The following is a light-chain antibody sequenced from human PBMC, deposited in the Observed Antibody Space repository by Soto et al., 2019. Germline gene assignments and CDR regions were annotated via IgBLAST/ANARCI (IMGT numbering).Light chain of an antibody. CDR1: QSISNW. CDR2: AAS. CDR3: QQSYSTPSIT. V-gene: IGKV1-39*01. J-gene: IGKJ5*01. Sequence: DIQMTQSPSTLPASVVDRVTITCRASQSISNWLAWYQQKPGTAPKVLIYAASSAQTGVPPRFSGSGSGTDFTLTISSLQPEDFATYYCQQSYSTPSITFGQGTRLEI.